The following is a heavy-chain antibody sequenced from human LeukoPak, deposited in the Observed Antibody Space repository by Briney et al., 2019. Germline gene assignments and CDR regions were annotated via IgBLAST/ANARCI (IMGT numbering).Heavy chain of an antibody. J-gene: IGHJ4*02. CDR2: IDPSDSYT. CDR3: ARQVVGEYSLGY. CDR1: GYSFTSYW. Sequence: GDPLKISCKGSGYSFTSYWISWVRRMPRKGLEWMGRIDPSDSYTNYSPSFQRHVTISADKSISTAYLQWSSRKASDTAMYYCARQVVGEYSLGYWGQGTLVTVSS. V-gene: IGHV5-10-1*01. D-gene: IGHD3-10*01.